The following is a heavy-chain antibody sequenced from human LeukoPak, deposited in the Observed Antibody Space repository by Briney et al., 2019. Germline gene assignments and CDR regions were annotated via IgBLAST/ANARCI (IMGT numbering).Heavy chain of an antibody. J-gene: IGHJ3*02. CDR3: ARAPGATNAFDI. Sequence: GGSLRLSCAASGFTFSSYSMNWVRQAPGKGLEWVSSISSSSSYIYYADSVKGRFTISRDNAKNSLYLQMNSLRAEDTAVYYCARAPGATNAFDIWGQGTMVTVSS. V-gene: IGHV3-21*01. CDR2: ISSSSSYI. CDR1: GFTFSSYS. D-gene: IGHD1-26*01.